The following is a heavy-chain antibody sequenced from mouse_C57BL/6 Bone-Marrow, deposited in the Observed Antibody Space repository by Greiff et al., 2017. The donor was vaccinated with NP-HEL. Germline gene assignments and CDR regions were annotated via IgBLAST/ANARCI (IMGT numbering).Heavy chain of an antibody. V-gene: IGHV14-1*01. Sequence: VQLQQSGAELVRPGASVKLSCTASGFNIKDYYMHWVKQRPEQGLEWIGRIDPEDGDTEYAPKFQGKATMTADTSSNTAYLRLSSLTSEDTAVYYCTTPITTVVDAMDYWGQGTSVTVSS. CDR2: IDPEDGDT. J-gene: IGHJ4*01. D-gene: IGHD1-1*01. CDR1: GFNIKDYY. CDR3: TTPITTVVDAMDY.